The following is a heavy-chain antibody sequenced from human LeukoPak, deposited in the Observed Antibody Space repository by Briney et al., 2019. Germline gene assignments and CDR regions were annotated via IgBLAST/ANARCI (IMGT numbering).Heavy chain of an antibody. V-gene: IGHV3-74*01. CDR2: INSDGSST. CDR1: GFTFSSYW. Sequence: GGSLRLSCAASGFTFSSYWMHWVRQAPGKGLVWASRINSDGSSTSYADSVKGRFTISRDNAENTLYLQLSSLRGEDTAVYYCARPKDSGDSVVAFDSWGQGTLVTVSS. CDR3: ARPKDSGDSVVAFDS. J-gene: IGHJ4*02. D-gene: IGHD4-17*01.